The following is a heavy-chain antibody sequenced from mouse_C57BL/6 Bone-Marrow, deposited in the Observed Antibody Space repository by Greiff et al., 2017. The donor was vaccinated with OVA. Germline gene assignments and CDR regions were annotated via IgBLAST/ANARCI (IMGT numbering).Heavy chain of an antibody. V-gene: IGHV2-2*01. J-gene: IGHJ4*01. CDR2: IWSGGST. CDR1: GFSLTSYG. CDR3: ARKGYYGSSYVNAMDY. D-gene: IGHD1-1*01. Sequence: QVQLKQSGPGLVQPSQSLSITCTVSGFSLTSYGVHWVRQSPGKGLEWLGVIWSGGSTDYNAAFISRLSISKDNSKSQVFFKMNSLQADDTAIYYCARKGYYGSSYVNAMDYWGQGTSVTVSS.